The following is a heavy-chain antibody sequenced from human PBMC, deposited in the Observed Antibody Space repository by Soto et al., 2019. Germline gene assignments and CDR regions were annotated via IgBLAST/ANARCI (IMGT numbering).Heavy chain of an antibody. J-gene: IGHJ4*02. D-gene: IGHD1-26*01. V-gene: IGHV1-3*05. CDR1: GYTFTSYA. Sequence: QVQLVQSGAEEKKPGASVKVSCKASGYTFTSYAMHWVRQAPGQRLEWMGWINAGNGNTKYSQKFQGRVTITRDTSASTASVELSSLRSEDTAVYYWARGGVGATGDYWGQGTLVTVSS. CDR2: INAGNGNT. CDR3: ARGGVGATGDY.